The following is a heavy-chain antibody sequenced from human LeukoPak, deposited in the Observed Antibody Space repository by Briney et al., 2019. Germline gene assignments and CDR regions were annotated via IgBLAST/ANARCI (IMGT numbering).Heavy chain of an antibody. V-gene: IGHV3-30*18. J-gene: IGHJ5*02. D-gene: IGHD6-13*01. CDR1: GFTFSSYG. CDR3: AKDAVAAGTGWFDP. CDR2: ISYDGSNK. Sequence: GGSLRLSCAASGFTFSSYGMHWVRQAPGKGLEWVAVISYDGSNKYYADSVKGRFTISRDNSKNTLYLQMNSLRAEDTAVYYCAKDAVAAGTGWFDPWGQGTLVTVSS.